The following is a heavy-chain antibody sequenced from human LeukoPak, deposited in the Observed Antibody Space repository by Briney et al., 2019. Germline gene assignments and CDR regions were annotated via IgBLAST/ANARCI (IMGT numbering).Heavy chain of an antibody. CDR3: ARGIVVVVAAENWFDP. CDR1: GYTFTSYY. CDR2: INPSGGST. D-gene: IGHD2-15*01. Sequence: GASVKVSCKASGYTFTSYYMHWVRQAPGQGLEWMGIINPSGGSTSYAQKFQGRVIMTRDMSTSTVYMELSSLRSEDTAVYYCARGIVVVVAAENWFDPWGQGTLVTVSS. J-gene: IGHJ5*02. V-gene: IGHV1-46*01.